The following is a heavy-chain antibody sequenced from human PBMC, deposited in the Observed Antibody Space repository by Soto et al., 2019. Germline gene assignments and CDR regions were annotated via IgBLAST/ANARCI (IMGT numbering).Heavy chain of an antibody. CDR2: IHPGDSDT. D-gene: IGHD6-6*01. CDR1: GYSFTSYW. V-gene: IGHV5-51*01. CDR3: ARQIGIAARPGNWFDP. Sequence: GESLKISCKGSGYSFTSYWIGWVRQMPGKGLEWMGIIHPGDSDTRYSPSFQGQVTISADKSISTAYLQWSSLKASDTAMYYCARQIGIAARPGNWFDPWGQGTLVTVSS. J-gene: IGHJ5*02.